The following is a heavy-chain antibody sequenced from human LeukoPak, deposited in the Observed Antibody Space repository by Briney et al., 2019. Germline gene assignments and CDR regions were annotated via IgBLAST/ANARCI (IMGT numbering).Heavy chain of an antibody. J-gene: IGHJ4*02. Sequence: PGRSLRLSCAASGFTFDDYAMHWVRQAPGKGLEWVSGISWNSGSIGYADSVKGRFTISRDNAKNSLYLQMNSLRAEDTALYYCAKELASSAPGFDYWGQGTLVTVSS. CDR1: GFTFDDYA. CDR3: AKELASSAPGFDY. V-gene: IGHV3-9*01. D-gene: IGHD3-22*01. CDR2: ISWNSGSI.